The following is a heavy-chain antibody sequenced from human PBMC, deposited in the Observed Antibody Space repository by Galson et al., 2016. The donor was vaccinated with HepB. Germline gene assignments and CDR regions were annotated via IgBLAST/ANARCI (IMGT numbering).Heavy chain of an antibody. Sequence: SLRLSCAASGFTFSSYAMRWVRQAPGKELEWVSAISGSGGSTYYADSVKGRFTISRDNSKNTLFLQMNSLRAEDTAVYYCATKPSYYDFLTGYYMGGYFDYWGQGTLVTVSS. CDR1: GFTFSSYA. J-gene: IGHJ4*02. CDR3: ATKPSYYDFLTGYYMGGYFDY. V-gene: IGHV3-23*01. D-gene: IGHD3-9*01. CDR2: ISGSGGST.